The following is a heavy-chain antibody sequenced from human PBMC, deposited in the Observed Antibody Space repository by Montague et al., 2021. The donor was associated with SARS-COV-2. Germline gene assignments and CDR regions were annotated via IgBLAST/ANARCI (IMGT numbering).Heavy chain of an antibody. CDR3: ARGAYHDLYYYYHGMDV. CDR1: GDSVSSKGAA. Sequence: CAISGDSVSSKGAAWNWNRQSPSRGLQRLGRTYYRSQWYEDYAVSVKGRITIKPDTSKNQFSLHLESVSPDDTALYYCARGAYHDLYYYYHGMDVWGRGTTVSVSS. CDR2: TYYRSQWYE. J-gene: IGHJ6*02. V-gene: IGHV6-1*01. D-gene: IGHD2-2*01.